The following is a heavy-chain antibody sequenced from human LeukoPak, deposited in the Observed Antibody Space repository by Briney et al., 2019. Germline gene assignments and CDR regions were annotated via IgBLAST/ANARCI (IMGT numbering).Heavy chain of an antibody. V-gene: IGHV1-2*02. CDR1: GYIFTGYY. CDR3: ARGSSFTTVVTPPDY. J-gene: IGHJ4*02. CDR2: INPNSGGT. D-gene: IGHD4-23*01. Sequence: ASVKVSCKASGYIFTGYYIYWVRQAPGQGLEWMGWINPNSGGTNYAQKFQGRVTMTRDTSISAAYMELSRLRSDDTAVYYCARGSSFTTVVTPPDYWGQGTLVTVSS.